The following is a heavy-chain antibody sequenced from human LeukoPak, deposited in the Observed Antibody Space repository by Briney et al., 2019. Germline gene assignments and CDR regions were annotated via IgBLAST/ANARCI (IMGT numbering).Heavy chain of an antibody. CDR1: GFTFSSYW. V-gene: IGHV3-7*01. J-gene: IGHJ4*02. Sequence: PGGSLRLSCAASGFTFSSYWMSWVRQAPGKGLEWVANIKQDGSEKYYVDSVKGQFTISRDNAKNSLYLQMNSLRAEDTAVYYCAREGDYDSRNPDYWGQGTLVTVSS. D-gene: IGHD3-22*01. CDR3: AREGDYDSRNPDY. CDR2: IKQDGSEK.